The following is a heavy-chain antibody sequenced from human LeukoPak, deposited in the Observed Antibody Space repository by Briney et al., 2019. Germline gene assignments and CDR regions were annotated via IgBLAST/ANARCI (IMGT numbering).Heavy chain of an antibody. Sequence: SSETLSLTCAVYGGSFSGYYWSWIRQPPGKGLEWIGEINHSGSTNYNPSLKSRVTISVDTSKNQFSLKLSSVTAADTAVYYCASLEKSAAGPYYFDYWGQGTLVTVSS. CDR3: ASLEKSAAGPYYFDY. V-gene: IGHV4-34*01. J-gene: IGHJ4*02. CDR2: INHSGST. D-gene: IGHD6-13*01. CDR1: GGSFSGYY.